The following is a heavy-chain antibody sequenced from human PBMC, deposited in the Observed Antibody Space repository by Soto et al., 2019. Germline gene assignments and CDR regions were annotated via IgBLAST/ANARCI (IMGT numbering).Heavy chain of an antibody. Sequence: EVQLLESGGGLVQPGGSLRLSCAASGFTFSSYAMSWVRQAPGKGLQWVSAISGSGGSTYYADSVKGRFTISRDNSKNTLYLQMNSLRAEDRAVCYCAKGHTKVQQYFDYWGQGTLVTVSS. CDR2: ISGSGGST. J-gene: IGHJ4*02. CDR1: GFTFSSYA. CDR3: AKGHTKVQQYFDY. D-gene: IGHD2-8*01. V-gene: IGHV3-23*01.